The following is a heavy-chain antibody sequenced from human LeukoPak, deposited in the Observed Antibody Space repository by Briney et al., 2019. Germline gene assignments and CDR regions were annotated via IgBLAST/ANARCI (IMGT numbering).Heavy chain of an antibody. V-gene: IGHV3-7*01. CDR2: IKQDGSEK. J-gene: IGHJ5*02. CDR3: ARGLRWLDP. Sequence: GGSLRLSCAASGFTFSSSWMTWVRQAPGKGLEWVANIKQDGSEKYYVDSVKGRFTISRDNAKNSLYLQMNSLRGEDTAVYYCARGLRWLDPWGQGTLVTVSS. CDR1: GFTFSSSW.